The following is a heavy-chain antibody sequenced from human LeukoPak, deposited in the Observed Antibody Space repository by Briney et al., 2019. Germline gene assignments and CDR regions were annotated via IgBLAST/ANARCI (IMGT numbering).Heavy chain of an antibody. CDR1: GGSFSGYY. CDR3: ARALSITMVRGTPYMDV. Sequence: SETLSLTCAVYGGSFSGYYWSWIRQPPGKGLEWIGEINHSGSTNYNPSLKSRVTISVDTSKNQFSLKLSSVTAADTAVYYCARALSITMVRGTPYMDVWGKVTTVTVSS. CDR2: INHSGST. D-gene: IGHD3-10*01. J-gene: IGHJ6*03. V-gene: IGHV4-34*01.